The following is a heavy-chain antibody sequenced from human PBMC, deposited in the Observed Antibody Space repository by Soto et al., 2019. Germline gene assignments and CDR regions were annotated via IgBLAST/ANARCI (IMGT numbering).Heavy chain of an antibody. CDR1: GFTFTSHW. CDR2: INGDGSNT. V-gene: IGHV3-74*01. D-gene: IGHD1-7*01. J-gene: IGHJ4*02. CDR3: AKGRTGTTWNYFDY. Sequence: PGGSLRLSCAASGFTFTSHWIHWVRQAPGKGLVWVSRINGDGSNTNYADSVKGRFTISRDNSKNTLYLQMNSLRAEDTAIYYCAKGRTGTTWNYFDYWGQGTLVTVSS.